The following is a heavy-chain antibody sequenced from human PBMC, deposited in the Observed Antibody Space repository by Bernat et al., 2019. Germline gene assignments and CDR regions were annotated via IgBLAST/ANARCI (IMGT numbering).Heavy chain of an antibody. Sequence: EVQLVDSGGGLVQPGGSLRLSCAASGFTFNTYWMNWVRQAPGKGLEWVANIKQDGSEKYYVDSVKGRFTISRDNAKNSLYLQINSLRAEDTAVYYCARPITVTGATDDFDIWGQGTLVTVSS. V-gene: IGHV3-7*03. D-gene: IGHD1-14*01. CDR1: GFTFNTYW. J-gene: IGHJ3*02. CDR2: IKQDGSEK. CDR3: ARPITVTGATDDFDI.